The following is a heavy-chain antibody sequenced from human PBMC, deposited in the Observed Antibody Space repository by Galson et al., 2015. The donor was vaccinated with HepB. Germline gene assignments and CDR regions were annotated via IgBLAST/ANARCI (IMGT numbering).Heavy chain of an antibody. CDR3: AKRMAFYFDY. D-gene: IGHD2-8*01. CDR1: GFSFSDYA. J-gene: IGHJ4*02. Sequence: SLRLSCAASGFSFSDYAMSWARQAPGKGLEWVSAINTASNTFYADSVKGRFTISRDNSKNTLDLQINSLRAEDTAIYYCAKRMAFYFDYWGQGIRVTVSS. V-gene: IGHV3-23*01. CDR2: INTASNT.